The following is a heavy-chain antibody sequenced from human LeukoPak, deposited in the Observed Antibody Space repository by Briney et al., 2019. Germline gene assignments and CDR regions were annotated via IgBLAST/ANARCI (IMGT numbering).Heavy chain of an antibody. V-gene: IGHV3-21*01. CDR1: GFTFSSYA. D-gene: IGHD3-22*01. J-gene: IGHJ4*02. CDR3: ASVSSYYYDSSGYYDY. Sequence: GGSLRLSCAASGFTFSSYAMSWVRQAPGKGLEWVSSISSSSSYIYYADSVKGRFTISRDNAKNSLYLQMNSLRAEDTAVYYCASVSSYYYDSSGYYDYWGQGTLVTVSS. CDR2: ISSSSSYI.